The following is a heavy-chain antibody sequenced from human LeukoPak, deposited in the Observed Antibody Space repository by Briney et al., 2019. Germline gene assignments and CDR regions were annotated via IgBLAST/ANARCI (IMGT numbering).Heavy chain of an antibody. CDR3: ARADGMDV. V-gene: IGHV3-7*03. CDR1: GFTFSSYA. J-gene: IGHJ6*04. Sequence: GGSLRLSCAASGFTFSSYAMSWVRQAPGKGLEWVANIKQDGSEKYYVDSVKGRFTISRDNAKNSLYLQMNSLRAEDTAVYYCARADGMDVWGKGTTVTVSS. CDR2: IKQDGSEK.